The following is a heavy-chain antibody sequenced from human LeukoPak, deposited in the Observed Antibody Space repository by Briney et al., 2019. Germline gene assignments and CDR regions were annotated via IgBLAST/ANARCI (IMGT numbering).Heavy chain of an antibody. Sequence: GGSLRLSCAASGFTLSTYNMKWVRQAPRKGLEWVSAISGSGGSTYYADSVKGRFTISRDNAKNSLYLQMNSLRAEDTAVYYCARAQSIMITFGGVIVTAFDYWGQGTLVTVSS. D-gene: IGHD3-16*02. CDR3: ARAQSIMITFGGVIVTAFDY. CDR1: GFTLSTYN. V-gene: IGHV3-21*01. J-gene: IGHJ4*02. CDR2: ISGSGGST.